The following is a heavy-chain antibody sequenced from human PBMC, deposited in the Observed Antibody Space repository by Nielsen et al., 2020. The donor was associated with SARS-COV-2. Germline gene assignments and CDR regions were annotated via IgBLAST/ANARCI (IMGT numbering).Heavy chain of an antibody. CDR3: ARGVSRDGMDV. CDR2: NYNSAKT. V-gene: IGHV4-4*09. D-gene: IGHD3-16*01. Sequence: SETLSLTCSISGGSMNFFYWSWIRQAPGKGLEWIAYNYNSAKTMYNSSLKSRVTISVDTSKNQFSLNLSSVIAADTAVYYCARGVSRDGMDVWGQGTTVTVSS. CDR1: GGSMNFFY. J-gene: IGHJ6*02.